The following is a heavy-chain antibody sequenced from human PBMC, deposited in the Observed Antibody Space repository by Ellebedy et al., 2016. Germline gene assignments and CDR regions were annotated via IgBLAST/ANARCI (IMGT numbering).Heavy chain of an antibody. CDR2: IIPIFGTA. CDR3: ARGGAVAGTLYNWFDP. Sequence: SVKVSCXASGGTFSSYAISWVRQAPGQGLEWMGGIIPIFGTANYAQKFQGRVTITADESTSTAYMELSSLRSEDTAVYYCARGGAVAGTLYNWFDPWGQGTLVTVSS. CDR1: GGTFSSYA. J-gene: IGHJ5*02. D-gene: IGHD6-19*01. V-gene: IGHV1-69*13.